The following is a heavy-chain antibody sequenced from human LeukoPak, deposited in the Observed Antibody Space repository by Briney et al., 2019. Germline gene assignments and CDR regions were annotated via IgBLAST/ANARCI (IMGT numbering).Heavy chain of an antibody. J-gene: IGHJ5*02. CDR1: GGSISSYY. Sequence: SETLSLTCTVSGGSISSYYWSWVRQPPGKGLEWIGYIYYSGSTNYNPSLKSRVTISVDTSKNQFSLKLSSVTAADTAVYYCARDREGYCGGDCWYNWFDPWGQGTLVTVSS. V-gene: IGHV4-59*01. D-gene: IGHD2-21*01. CDR3: ARDREGYCGGDCWYNWFDP. CDR2: IYYSGST.